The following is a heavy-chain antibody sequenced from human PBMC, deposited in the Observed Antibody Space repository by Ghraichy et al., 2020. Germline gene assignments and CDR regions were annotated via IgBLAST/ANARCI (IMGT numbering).Heavy chain of an antibody. Sequence: GALRLSCAASGFTFSNYGMHWVRQAPGKGLEWVAVIWYDGSNKYYADSVKGRFTISRDNSKNTLYLQMNSLRAEDTAVYYCAGGSLWFGESNPRPGDYWGQGTLVTVSS. V-gene: IGHV3-33*01. J-gene: IGHJ4*02. CDR3: AGGSLWFGESNPRPGDY. D-gene: IGHD3-10*01. CDR1: GFTFSNYG. CDR2: IWYDGSNK.